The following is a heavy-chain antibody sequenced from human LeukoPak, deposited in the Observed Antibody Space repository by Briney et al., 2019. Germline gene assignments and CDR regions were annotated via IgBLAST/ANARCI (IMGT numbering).Heavy chain of an antibody. CDR3: ARACLRNSGWYPCFDY. CDR2: ISTSSIYI. J-gene: IGHJ4*02. D-gene: IGHD6-19*01. Sequence: GGSLRLSCAASGFTFSSYSMNWVRQAPGKGLEWVSFISTSSIYIYNTDSVKGRFTISRDNAKNSLYLQMNSLRAEDTAVYCCARACLRNSGWYPCFDYWGQGTLVTVSS. CDR1: GFTFSSYS. V-gene: IGHV3-21*01.